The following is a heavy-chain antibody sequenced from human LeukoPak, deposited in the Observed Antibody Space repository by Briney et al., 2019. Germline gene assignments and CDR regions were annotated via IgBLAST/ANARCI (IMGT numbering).Heavy chain of an antibody. CDR1: GFTFSSYS. CDR2: ISSSSSTI. Sequence: GGSLRLSCAASGFTFSSYSMNWVRQAPGKGLEWVAYISSSSSTIYYADSVKGRFTISRDNAKNSLYLQMNSLRAEDTAVYYCARDFDSHEQWLVLNGGDYWGQGTLVTVSS. D-gene: IGHD6-19*01. CDR3: ARDFDSHEQWLVLNGGDY. V-gene: IGHV3-48*01. J-gene: IGHJ4*02.